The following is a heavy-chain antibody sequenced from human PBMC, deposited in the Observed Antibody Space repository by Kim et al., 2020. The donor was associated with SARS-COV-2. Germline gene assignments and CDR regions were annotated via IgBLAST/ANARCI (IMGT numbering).Heavy chain of an antibody. CDR1: GFIFSNFA. CDR2: LSYNGSEN. V-gene: IGHV3-30*04. J-gene: IGHJ5*02. D-gene: IGHD3-10*01. CDR3: ARPNYYGSGSYSNTINWFDP. Sequence: GGSLRLSCAASGFIFSNFAMHWVRQAPGKGLEWVAVLSYNGSENSYADSVKGRFTISRDNSKNTLYLQMNSLRPEDTAVYYCARPNYYGSGSYSNTINWFDPWRQGNLVTVSP.